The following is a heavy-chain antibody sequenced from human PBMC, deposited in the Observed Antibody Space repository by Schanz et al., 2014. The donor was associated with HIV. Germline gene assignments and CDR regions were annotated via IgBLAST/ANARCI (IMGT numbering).Heavy chain of an antibody. CDR3: AARYCSGAKCYSLDY. V-gene: IGHV3-33*08. CDR1: GFSFSGSG. D-gene: IGHD2-15*01. J-gene: IGHJ4*02. CDR2: IWYDGSNK. Sequence: VQLVESGGGLVQPGGSLKLSCAASGFSFSGSGIHWVRQASGKGLEWVAVIWYDGSNKYYADSVKGRFTISRDNSKNTLFLQMNSLRAEDTAVYHCAARYCSGAKCYSLDYWGQGTLVTVSS.